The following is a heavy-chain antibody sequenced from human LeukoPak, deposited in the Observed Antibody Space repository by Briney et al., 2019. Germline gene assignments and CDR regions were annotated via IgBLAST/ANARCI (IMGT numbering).Heavy chain of an antibody. CDR2: IYYSGST. J-gene: IGHJ5*02. V-gene: IGHV4-59*01. Sequence: SETLSLACTVAGGSISSYYWSWIRQPPGKGLEWIGYIYYSGSTNYNPSLKSRVTISVDTPKNQFSLKLSSVTAADTAVYYCARGIHPQQPWGQGTLVTVSS. CDR3: ARGIHPQQP. CDR1: GGSISSYY. D-gene: IGHD6-13*01.